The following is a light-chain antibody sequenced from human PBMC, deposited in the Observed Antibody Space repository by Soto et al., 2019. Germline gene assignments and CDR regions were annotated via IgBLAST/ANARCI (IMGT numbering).Light chain of an antibody. Sequence: IQLTQSPSSLSASVGDRVTITCRASQGISSYLAWYQQKPGKAPKLLIYAASTLQSGVPSRFSGSGSGTDFPLPLRSPPPEDFATYYCQQLNSYPPITFGPGTKVDIK. CDR3: QQLNSYPPIT. CDR1: QGISSY. CDR2: AAS. J-gene: IGKJ3*01. V-gene: IGKV1-9*01.